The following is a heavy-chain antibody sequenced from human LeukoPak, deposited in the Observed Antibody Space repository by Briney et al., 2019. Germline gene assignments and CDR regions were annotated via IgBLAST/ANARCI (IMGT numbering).Heavy chain of an antibody. CDR3: ARLSGYYYYMDV. Sequence: PSETLSLTCTVSGYSISSGYYWGWIRQPPGKGLEWIGSIYHSGRTFYNPSLKSRVTISVDTSKNQFSLKLSSVTAADTAVYYCARLSGYYYYMDVWGKGTTVTVSS. V-gene: IGHV4-38-2*02. CDR2: IYHSGRT. CDR1: GYSISSGYY. D-gene: IGHD3-22*01. J-gene: IGHJ6*03.